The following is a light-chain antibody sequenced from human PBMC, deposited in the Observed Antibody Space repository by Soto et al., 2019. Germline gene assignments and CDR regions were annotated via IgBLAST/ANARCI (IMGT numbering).Light chain of an antibody. CDR3: SSFAGNNNLV. V-gene: IGLV2-8*01. J-gene: IGLJ2*01. CDR1: SSDVGGYNY. CDR2: EVS. Sequence: QSVLTQPPSASGSPGQSVTISCTGTSSDVGGYNYVSWYQQHPGKAPKLMISEVSKRPSGVPDRFSGSKSGNTASLTVSGHQAEDEADYYCSSFAGNNNLVFGGGTKLTVL.